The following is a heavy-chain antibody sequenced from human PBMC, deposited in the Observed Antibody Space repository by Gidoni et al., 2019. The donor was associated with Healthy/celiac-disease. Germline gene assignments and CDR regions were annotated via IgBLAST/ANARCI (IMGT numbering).Heavy chain of an antibody. CDR1: GFPFSDYY. J-gene: IGHJ3*02. Sequence: QVQLVESGGGLVKPGGSLRLSCAASGFPFSDYYMSWIRQAPGKGLEWVSYISSSGSTRYYADSVKSRFTISRDNAKNSLYLQMNSLRAEDTAVYYCARAPLAAAGTDAFDIWGQGTMVTVSS. CDR2: ISSSGSTR. V-gene: IGHV3-11*01. D-gene: IGHD6-13*01. CDR3: ARAPLAAAGTDAFDI.